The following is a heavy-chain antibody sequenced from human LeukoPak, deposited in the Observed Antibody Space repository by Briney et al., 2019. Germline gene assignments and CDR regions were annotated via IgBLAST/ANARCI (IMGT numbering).Heavy chain of an antibody. V-gene: IGHV3-21*01. CDR3: ARDPDYDILTGYSFYYYYGMDV. Sequence: GGSLRLSCAASGFTFSSYSMNWVRQAAGKGLEWVSSISSSSSYIYYADSVKGRFTISRDNAKNSLYLQMNSLRAEDTAVYYCARDPDYDILTGYSFYYYYGMDVWGQGTTVTVSS. D-gene: IGHD3-9*01. CDR1: GFTFSSYS. J-gene: IGHJ6*02. CDR2: ISSSSSYI.